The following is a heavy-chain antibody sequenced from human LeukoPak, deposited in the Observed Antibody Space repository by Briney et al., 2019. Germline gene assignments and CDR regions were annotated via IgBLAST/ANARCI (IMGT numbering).Heavy chain of an antibody. CDR2: MNPNSGNT. Sequence: ASVKVSCKASVYTFTSYDINWVRQAPGHGLEWMGWMNPNSGNTGYAQKFQGRVTMIRNTSIGTAYMELSSLRSEDTAVYYCARAPHYYDSSGYYSYYYYYMDVWGKGTTVTVSS. CDR1: VYTFTSYD. V-gene: IGHV1-8*01. D-gene: IGHD3-22*01. CDR3: ARAPHYYDSSGYYSYYYYYMDV. J-gene: IGHJ6*03.